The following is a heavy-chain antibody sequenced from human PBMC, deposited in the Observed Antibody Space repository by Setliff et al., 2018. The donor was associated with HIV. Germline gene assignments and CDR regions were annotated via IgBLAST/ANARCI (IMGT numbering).Heavy chain of an antibody. D-gene: IGHD3-22*01. CDR1: GGSISRYY. V-gene: IGHV4-4*09. CDR3: AIHAIDSGGYYSQFDY. Sequence: SETLSLTCTVSGGSISRYYWSWIRQPPGKGLEWIGYSHTSGNTNYNPSLKSRVTISVDTSKNQFSLKLSSVTAADTAVYYCAIHAIDSGGYYSQFDYWGQGTLVTVSS. J-gene: IGHJ4*02. CDR2: SHTSGNT.